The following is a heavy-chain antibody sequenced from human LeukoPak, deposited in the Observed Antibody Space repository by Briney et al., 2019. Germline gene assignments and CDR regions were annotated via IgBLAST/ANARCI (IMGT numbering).Heavy chain of an antibody. CDR1: GFTFSSYA. CDR2: ISGSGGST. Sequence: GGSLRLSCTASGFTFSSYAMSWVRQAPGKGLEWVSGISGSGGSTNYADSVKGRFTISRDNSKNTLYLQMNSLRAEDTAVYYCAKGVYSSGWSNFDYWGQGTLVTVSS. V-gene: IGHV3-23*01. J-gene: IGHJ4*02. CDR3: AKGVYSSGWSNFDY. D-gene: IGHD6-19*01.